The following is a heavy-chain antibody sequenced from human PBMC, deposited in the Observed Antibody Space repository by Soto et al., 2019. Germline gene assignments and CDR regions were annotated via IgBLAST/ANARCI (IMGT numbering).Heavy chain of an antibody. D-gene: IGHD3-22*01. CDR1: GYTFTSYA. V-gene: IGHV1-3*01. CDR2: INAGNGNT. CDR3: ARMYYYDSSGYYFPLYFDY. J-gene: IGHJ4*02. Sequence: WASVKVSCKASGYTFTSYAMHWVRQAPGQRLGWMGWINAGNGNTKYSQKFQGRVTITRDTSASTAYMELSSLRSEDTAVYYCARMYYYDSSGYYFPLYFDYWGQGTLVTVSS.